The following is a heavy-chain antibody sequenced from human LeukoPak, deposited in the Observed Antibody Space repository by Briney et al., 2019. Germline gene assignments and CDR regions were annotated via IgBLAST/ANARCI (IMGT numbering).Heavy chain of an antibody. Sequence: QPGGSLRLSCAASGFTFSSYGMHWVRQAPGKGLEWVGRIRSKTNNYATAYAASVTGRFTISRDDSKNTAYLQMNSLKTEDTAVYYCTTRWGIVGSTPADYWGQGTLVTVSS. CDR1: GFTFSSYG. V-gene: IGHV3-73*01. J-gene: IGHJ4*02. CDR2: IRSKTNNYAT. CDR3: TTRWGIVGSTPADY. D-gene: IGHD1-26*01.